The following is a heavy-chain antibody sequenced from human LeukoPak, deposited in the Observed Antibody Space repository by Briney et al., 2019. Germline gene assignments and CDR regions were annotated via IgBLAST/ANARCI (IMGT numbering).Heavy chain of an antibody. CDR3: ARHYDISGSAYHYGMDV. V-gene: IGHV4-59*08. CDR1: GGSISTYY. D-gene: IGHD3-22*01. Sequence: PSETLSLTCTVSGGSISTYYWTWIRQPPGKGLEWIGYIYYSGTTNYNPSLKSRVTISVDTSKNQFSLNLSSVTAADTAVYYCARHYDISGSAYHYGMDVWGQGTTVTVSS. CDR2: IYYSGTT. J-gene: IGHJ6*02.